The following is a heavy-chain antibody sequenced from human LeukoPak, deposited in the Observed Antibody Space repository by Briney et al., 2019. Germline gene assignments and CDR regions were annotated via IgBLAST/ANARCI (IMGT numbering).Heavy chain of an antibody. Sequence: GSLRLSCAASGFTFSNHNMDWVRQAPGKGLEWIGDINHSANMRYNPSLKSRVSLSVDTSKSQFSLKLSSVTAADTAIYYCVYVGLTATIREDCWGQGTLVTVSS. D-gene: IGHD5-12*01. V-gene: IGHV4-34*08. CDR3: VYVGLTATIREDC. CDR2: INHSANM. CDR1: GFTFSNHN. J-gene: IGHJ4*02.